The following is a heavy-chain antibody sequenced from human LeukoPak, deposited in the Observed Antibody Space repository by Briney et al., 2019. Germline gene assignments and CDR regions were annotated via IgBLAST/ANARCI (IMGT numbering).Heavy chain of an antibody. CDR2: IYTSGST. CDR1: GGSISSYY. CDR3: ASTYYDILTGYGSQFDY. J-gene: IGHJ4*02. D-gene: IGHD3-9*01. Sequence: SETLPLTCTVSGGSISSYYWSWIRQPAGKGLEWIGRIYTSGSTNYNPSLKSRVTMSVDTSKNQFSLKLSSVTAADTAVYYCASTYYDILTGYGSQFDYWGQGTLVTVSS. V-gene: IGHV4-4*07.